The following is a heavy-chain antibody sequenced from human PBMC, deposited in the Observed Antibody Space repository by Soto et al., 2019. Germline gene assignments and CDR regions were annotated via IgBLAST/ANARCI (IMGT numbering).Heavy chain of an antibody. V-gene: IGHV3-33*08. J-gene: IGHJ4*02. D-gene: IGHD6-19*01. CDR2: IWYDGSNK. CDR3: AREPGIAVAGTLDY. Sequence: PGGSLRLSCAASGFTFSSYAMNWVRQAPGKGLEWVAVIWYDGSNKYYADSVKGRFTISRDNSKNTLYLQMNSLRAEDTAVYYCAREPGIAVAGTLDYWGQGTLVTVSS. CDR1: GFTFSSYA.